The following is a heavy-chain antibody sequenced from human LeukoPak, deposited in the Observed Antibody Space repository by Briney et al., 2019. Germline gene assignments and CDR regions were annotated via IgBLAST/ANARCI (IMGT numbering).Heavy chain of an antibody. D-gene: IGHD3-16*02. V-gene: IGHV1-46*01. CDR1: GYTFTSYY. Sequence: ASVKVSCKASGYTFTSYYMHWVRQPPGQGLEWMGLINPSGSSTLYAQKFQGRVTMTRDMSTTTDYMELSSLRSEDTAVYYCARDNSVGDIAWWFDPWGQGTLVTVSS. CDR2: INPSGSST. CDR3: ARDNSVGDIAWWFDP. J-gene: IGHJ5*02.